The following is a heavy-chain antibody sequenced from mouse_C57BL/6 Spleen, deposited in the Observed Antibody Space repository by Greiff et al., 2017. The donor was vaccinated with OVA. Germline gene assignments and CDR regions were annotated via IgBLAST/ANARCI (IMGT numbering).Heavy chain of an antibody. CDR1: GFNFNDYY. CDR2: IAPEDGDT. Sequence: VQLKQSGAELVRPGASVKLSCTASGFNFNDYYMHWVKQRPEQGLEWIGRIAPEDGDTASAPKFQGKATMTADTSSNTAYLQLSSLTSRKTAVDYCTTWCNEDYAMDYWGQGTSVTVSS. D-gene: IGHD1-1*02. V-gene: IGHV14-1*01. CDR3: TTWCNEDYAMDY. J-gene: IGHJ4*01.